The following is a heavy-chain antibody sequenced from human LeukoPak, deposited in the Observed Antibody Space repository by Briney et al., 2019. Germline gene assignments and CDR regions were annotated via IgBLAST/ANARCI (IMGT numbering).Heavy chain of an antibody. CDR2: ISGRGYST. CDR1: GFTFSSYS. J-gene: IGHJ5*02. V-gene: IGHV3-23*01. D-gene: IGHD3-10*01. Sequence: GGSLRLSCAASGFTFSSYSMSWVRQAPGKGLEWVSAISGRGYSTYHADAVRGRFTISRDNSRNTLYLQMNSLRAEDTTVYYCAKRSKDFYGSGTYPSWGQGTLVTVSS. CDR3: AKRSKDFYGSGTYPS.